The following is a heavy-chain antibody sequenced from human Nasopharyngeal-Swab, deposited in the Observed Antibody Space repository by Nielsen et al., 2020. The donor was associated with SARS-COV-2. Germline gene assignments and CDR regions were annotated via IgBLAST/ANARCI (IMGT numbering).Heavy chain of an antibody. D-gene: IGHD2-15*01. CDR2: INADGSDK. CDR1: GFTFSAYW. V-gene: IGHV3-74*01. J-gene: IGHJ4*02. Sequence: GESLKISCAASGFTFSAYWIHWVRQAPGKGLVYVSGINADGSDKRYADSMKGRFTISRDNAKSTVYLQMSSLSADDTAVYYCTRGPDFVVAVADYWGQGTLVTLSS. CDR3: TRGPDFVVAVADY.